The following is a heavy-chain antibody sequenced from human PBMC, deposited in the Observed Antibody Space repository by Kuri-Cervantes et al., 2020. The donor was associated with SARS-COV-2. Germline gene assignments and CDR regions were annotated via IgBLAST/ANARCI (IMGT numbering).Heavy chain of an antibody. D-gene: IGHD6-13*01. J-gene: IGHJ4*02. CDR2: INPNSGGT. V-gene: IGHV1-2*02. Sequence: ASVKVSCKSSGYTFTSYGISWVRQAPGQGLAWMGWINPNSGGTNYAQKFQGRVTMTRDTSISTAYMELSRLRSDDTAVYYCARAPQYSSRFDYWGQGTLVTVSS. CDR3: ARAPQYSSRFDY. CDR1: GYTFTSYG.